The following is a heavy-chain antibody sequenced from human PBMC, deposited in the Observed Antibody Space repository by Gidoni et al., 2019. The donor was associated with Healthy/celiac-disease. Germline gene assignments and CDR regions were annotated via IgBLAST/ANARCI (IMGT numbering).Heavy chain of an antibody. V-gene: IGHV3-48*02. D-gene: IGHD2-15*01. J-gene: IGHJ5*02. CDR2: ISSSGSTI. CDR1: GFTFSSYS. CDR3: ARGRVVVVAATSGHHWFDP. Sequence: EVQLVESGGGLVQPGGSLRLSCAASGFTFSSYSMNWVRQAPGKGLEWVSYISSSGSTIYYADSVKGRFTISRDNAKNSLYLQMNSLRDEDTAVYYCARGRVVVVAATSGHHWFDPWGQGTLVTVSS.